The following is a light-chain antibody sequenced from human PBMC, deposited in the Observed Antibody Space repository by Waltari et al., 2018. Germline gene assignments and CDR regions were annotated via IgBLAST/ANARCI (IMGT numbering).Light chain of an antibody. V-gene: IGKV3-15*01. Sequence: DIVMTQSPATLSVSPGERASVSRRASQNVFGDLAWYQMKIGRAPRLLIFGVSTRATGVPARFSGSGSGTEFTLTISSLQSEDSAVYYCQQYTSWPRTFGQGTKLEI. CDR2: GVS. J-gene: IGKJ2*01. CDR1: QNVFGD. CDR3: QQYTSWPRT.